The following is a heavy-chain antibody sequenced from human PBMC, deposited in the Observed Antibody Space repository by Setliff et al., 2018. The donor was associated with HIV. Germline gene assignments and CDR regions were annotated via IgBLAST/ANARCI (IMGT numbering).Heavy chain of an antibody. CDR1: GASITSKNYY. Sequence: SETLSLTCTVSGASITSKNYYWGWIRQPPGKGLEWIGSIYHSGSTYYNPSLKSRVTISVDTSKNQFSLKLSSVTAADTAVYYCTFRTNWYFDLWGRGTLVTVSS. CDR2: IYHSGST. V-gene: IGHV4-39*07. CDR3: TFRTNWYFDL. J-gene: IGHJ2*01.